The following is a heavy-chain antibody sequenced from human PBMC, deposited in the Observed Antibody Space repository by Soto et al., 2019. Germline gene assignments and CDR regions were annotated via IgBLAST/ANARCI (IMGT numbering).Heavy chain of an antibody. CDR3: ARGGIVGATTDDAFDI. J-gene: IGHJ3*02. CDR2: IGTAGDT. D-gene: IGHD1-26*01. Sequence: PGGSLRLSCAASGFTFSSYDMHWVRQATGKGLEWVSAIGTAGDTYYSGSAKGRFTISRENAKNSLYLQMNSLRAGDTAVYYCARGGIVGATTDDAFDIWGQGTMVTVSS. CDR1: GFTFSSYD. V-gene: IGHV3-13*01.